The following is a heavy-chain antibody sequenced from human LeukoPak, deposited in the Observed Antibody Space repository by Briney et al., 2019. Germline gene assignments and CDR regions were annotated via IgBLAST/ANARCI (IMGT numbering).Heavy chain of an antibody. D-gene: IGHD3-22*01. CDR3: SRFNYYAGSDYYKYCFDT. Sequence: QPGGSLRLSCAASGFTLTSYAMSWVRQAPGKGLAWVSAVGPSGSTYYADSVKGRFTISRDNSKNTLSLQMSSLRVEDTAVYFCSRFNYYAGSDYYKYCFDTWGQGTLVTVSS. CDR2: VGPSGST. CDR1: GFTLTSYA. J-gene: IGHJ4*02. V-gene: IGHV3-23*01.